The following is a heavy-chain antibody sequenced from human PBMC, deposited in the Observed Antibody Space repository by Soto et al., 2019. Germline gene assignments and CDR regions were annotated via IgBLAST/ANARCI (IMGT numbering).Heavy chain of an antibody. CDR2: IIPIFGIA. CDR3: ACQAEEGVQDYYSGTAV. J-gene: IGHJ6*01. Sequence: QGLEWMGGIIPIFGIANYAQKFQGRVTITADESTSTAYMELSSLRSEDTAVYYCACQAEEGVQDYYSGTAVWGHGTTVTVSS. V-gene: IGHV1-69*01.